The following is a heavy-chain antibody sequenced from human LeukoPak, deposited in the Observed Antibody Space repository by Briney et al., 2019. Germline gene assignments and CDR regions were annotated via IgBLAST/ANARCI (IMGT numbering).Heavy chain of an antibody. CDR3: ARSSTSLLWFGESNSDYYYYYMDV. Sequence: SETLSLTCAVYGGSFSGYYWSWIRQPPGKGLEWIGEINHSGSTNYNPSLKSRVTISEDTSKNQFSLKLSSVTAADTAVYYCARSSTSLLWFGESNSDYYYYYMDVWGKGTTVTVSS. V-gene: IGHV4-34*01. D-gene: IGHD3-10*01. CDR1: GGSFSGYY. J-gene: IGHJ6*03. CDR2: INHSGST.